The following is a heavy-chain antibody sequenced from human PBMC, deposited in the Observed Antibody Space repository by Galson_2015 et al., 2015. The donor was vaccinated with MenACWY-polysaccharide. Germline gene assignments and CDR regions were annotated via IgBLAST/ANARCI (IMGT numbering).Heavy chain of an antibody. CDR2: IIPIFGTA. J-gene: IGHJ4*02. Sequence: SVKVSCKASGGTFSSYAISWVRQAPGQGLEWMGGIIPIFGTANYAQKFQSRVTITADESTSTAYMELSSLRSEDTAVYYCALGGAGNYFDYWGQGTLVTVSS. CDR1: GGTFSSYA. CDR3: ALGGAGNYFDY. D-gene: IGHD1-26*01. V-gene: IGHV1-69*13.